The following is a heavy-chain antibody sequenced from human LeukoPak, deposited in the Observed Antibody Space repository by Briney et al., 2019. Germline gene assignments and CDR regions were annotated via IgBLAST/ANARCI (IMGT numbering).Heavy chain of an antibody. Sequence: GGSLRLSCAASGFAFSFYAMSWLRQPPGEGLEWVSTINANSGTTSYAASVRGRFTISRDNSKNTLYLQVNTLRAGDTATYYCAKPISGGLAVTADWFHPWGQGTLVVVSS. D-gene: IGHD6-19*01. CDR1: GFAFSFYA. J-gene: IGHJ5*01. CDR3: AKPISGGLAVTADWFHP. CDR2: INANSGTT. V-gene: IGHV3-23*01.